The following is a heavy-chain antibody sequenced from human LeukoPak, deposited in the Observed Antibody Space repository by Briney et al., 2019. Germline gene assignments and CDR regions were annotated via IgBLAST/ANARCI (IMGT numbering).Heavy chain of an antibody. J-gene: IGHJ4*02. Sequence: SVKVSCKASGGTFSSYAISWVRQAPGQGLEWMGGIIPIFGTANYAQKFQGRVTITADESTSTAYMELSSLRSEDTAVYYCASRGSSGIAAAGTRSYYFDYWGQGTLVTVSS. CDR1: GGTFSSYA. CDR3: ASRGSSGIAAAGTRSYYFDY. V-gene: IGHV1-69*13. D-gene: IGHD6-13*01. CDR2: IIPIFGTA.